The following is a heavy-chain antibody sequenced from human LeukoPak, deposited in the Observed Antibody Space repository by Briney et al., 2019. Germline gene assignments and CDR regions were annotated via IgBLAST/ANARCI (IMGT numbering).Heavy chain of an antibody. CDR2: INPNSGGT. Sequence: ASVKVSCKASGYTFTGYYMHWVRQAPGQGLEWMGWINPNSGGTNYAQKFQGRVAMTRDTSISTAYMELSRLRSDDTAVYYCARVGTTVTTFDYWGQGTLVTVSS. V-gene: IGHV1-2*02. CDR1: GYTFTGYY. J-gene: IGHJ4*02. D-gene: IGHD4-17*01. CDR3: ARVGTTVTTFDY.